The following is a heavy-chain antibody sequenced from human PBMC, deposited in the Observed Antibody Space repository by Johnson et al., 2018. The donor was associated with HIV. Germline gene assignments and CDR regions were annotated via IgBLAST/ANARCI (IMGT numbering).Heavy chain of an antibody. CDR2: ISGSGGST. D-gene: IGHD3-22*01. CDR1: GFTFSSYA. CDR3: AKDYKNYYDSSGYETGTFDI. V-gene: IGHV3-23*04. Sequence: VQLVESGGGLVQPGGSLRLSCAASGFTFSSYAMSWVRQAPGKGLEWVSAISGSGGSTYYADSVKGRFTISRDNSKNQLYLQMNSLRAEDTAVYYCAKDYKNYYDSSGYETGTFDIWGQGTMVTVSS. J-gene: IGHJ3*02.